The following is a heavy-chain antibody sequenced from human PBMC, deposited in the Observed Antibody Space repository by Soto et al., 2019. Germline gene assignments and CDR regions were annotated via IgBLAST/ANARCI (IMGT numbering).Heavy chain of an antibody. CDR1: GFTFSSYS. Sequence: EVQLVESGGGLVKPGGSLRLSCAASGFTFSSYSMNWVRQAPGKGLEWVSSISSSSSYIYYADSVKGRFTISRDNAKNSLYLQMNSLRAEDTAVYYCAREVVVIRSRDFDLWGRGTLVTVSS. CDR2: ISSSSSYI. V-gene: IGHV3-21*01. D-gene: IGHD3-22*01. CDR3: AREVVVIRSRDFDL. J-gene: IGHJ2*01.